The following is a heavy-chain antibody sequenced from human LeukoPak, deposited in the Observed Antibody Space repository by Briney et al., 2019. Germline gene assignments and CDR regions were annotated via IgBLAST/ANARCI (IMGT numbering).Heavy chain of an antibody. J-gene: IGHJ5*02. V-gene: IGHV3-23*01. CDR3: ARADTAMVTVHAFDP. CDR1: GFTFSSYA. CDR2: ISGSGGST. D-gene: IGHD5-18*01. Sequence: PGGSLRLSCAASGFTFSSYAMSWVRQAPGKGLEWVSAISGSGGSTYYADSVKGRFTISRDNAKNSLYLQMNSLRAEDTAVYYCARADTAMVTVHAFDPWGQGTLVTVSS.